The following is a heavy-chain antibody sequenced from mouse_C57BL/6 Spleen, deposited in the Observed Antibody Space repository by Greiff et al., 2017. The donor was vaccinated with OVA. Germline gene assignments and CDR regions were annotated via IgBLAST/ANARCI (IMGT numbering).Heavy chain of an antibody. V-gene: IGHV1-42*01. Sequence: EVQLQESGPELVKPGASVKISCKASGYSFTGYYMNWVKQSPEKSLEWIGEINPSTGGTTYNQKFKAKATLTVDKSSSTAYMQLKSLTSEDSAVYYSARKDAYYSNFDYFDYWGQGTTLTVSS. J-gene: IGHJ2*01. CDR2: INPSTGGT. CDR1: GYSFTGYY. CDR3: ARKDAYYSNFDYFDY. D-gene: IGHD2-5*01.